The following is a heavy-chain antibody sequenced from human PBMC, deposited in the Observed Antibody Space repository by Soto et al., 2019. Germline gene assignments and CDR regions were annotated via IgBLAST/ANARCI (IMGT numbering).Heavy chain of an antibody. Sequence: GGSLRLSCAASGFTFSSYAMSWVRQAPGKGLEWVSAISGSGGSTYYADSVKGRFTISRDNSKNTLYLQMNSLRAEDTAVYYCAKDVQEYRSSYYGMDVWGQGTTVTVSS. D-gene: IGHD6-6*01. V-gene: IGHV3-23*01. J-gene: IGHJ6*02. CDR3: AKDVQEYRSSYYGMDV. CDR1: GFTFSSYA. CDR2: ISGSGGST.